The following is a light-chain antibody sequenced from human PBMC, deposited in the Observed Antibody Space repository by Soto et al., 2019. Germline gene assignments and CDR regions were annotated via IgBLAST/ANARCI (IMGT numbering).Light chain of an antibody. J-gene: IGKJ2*01. CDR3: RQSYTVPYT. CDR1: QIISGY. V-gene: IGKV1-39*01. Sequence: DIQLTQSPSTLSASVVYRVTITCRASQIISGYLSWYYQRPGKAPKLLISAASTLQSGVPSRFSGSGSGTDFTLTISSLQPEDSAPYYCRQSYTVPYTFGQGTKVDIK. CDR2: AAS.